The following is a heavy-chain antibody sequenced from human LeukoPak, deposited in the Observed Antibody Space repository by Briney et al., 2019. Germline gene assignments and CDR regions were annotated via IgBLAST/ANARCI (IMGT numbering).Heavy chain of an antibody. D-gene: IGHD3-10*01. CDR3: TRSDYHGSGSHTVFDAFDI. CDR1: GGSVSSYF. V-gene: IGHV4-59*02. Sequence: SETLSLTCTVSGGSVSSYFWSWIRRPPEKGLEWIGYIDDSGNTNYSPSLKSQVSISIDKSKNQFSLKLTSVTAADTATYYCTRSDYHGSGSHTVFDAFDIWGQGTRVTVSS. CDR2: IDDSGNT. J-gene: IGHJ3*02.